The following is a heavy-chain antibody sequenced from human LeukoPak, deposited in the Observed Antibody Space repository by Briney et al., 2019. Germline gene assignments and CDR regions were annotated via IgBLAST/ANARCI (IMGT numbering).Heavy chain of an antibody. CDR1: GFTFSSYS. V-gene: IGHV3-21*01. CDR3: ARDPDFWSGKPSDY. D-gene: IGHD3-3*01. J-gene: IGHJ4*02. CDR2: ISSSSSYI. Sequence: GGSLRLSCAASGFTFSSYSMSWVRQAPGKGLEWVSSISSSSSYIYYADSVKGRFTISRDNAKNSLYLQMNSLRAEDTAVYYCARDPDFWSGKPSDYWGQGTLVTVSS.